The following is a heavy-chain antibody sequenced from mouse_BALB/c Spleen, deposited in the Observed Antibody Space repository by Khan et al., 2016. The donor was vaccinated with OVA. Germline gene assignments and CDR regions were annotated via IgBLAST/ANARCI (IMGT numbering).Heavy chain of an antibody. CDR3: ARRTTGYAMDY. J-gene: IGHJ4*01. CDR1: GYTFTSNT. CDR2: INPRSDYT. Sequence: QVQLQQSGAELSRPGASVKMSCKASGYTFTSNTMHWVNQRPGQGLEWIGYINPRSDYTIYSQQFKDKATLTADISSSTAYMQLSSLTSDDSAVYDCARRTTGYAMDYWGQGTSVTVSS. V-gene: IGHV1-4*01. D-gene: IGHD2-14*01.